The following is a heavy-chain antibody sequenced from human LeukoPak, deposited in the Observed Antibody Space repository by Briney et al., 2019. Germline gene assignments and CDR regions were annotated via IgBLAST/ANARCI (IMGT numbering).Heavy chain of an antibody. Sequence: AGGSLRLACAASGFRFSSYAMSWVRQAPGKGLEWVSAISGSGVSTYYADSVKGRFTVSRDNSKNTLYLQMSSLRAEDTAVYYCARDRYYLDGSGYSGQYYWGQGTLVTVSS. V-gene: IGHV3-23*01. CDR2: ISGSGVST. J-gene: IGHJ4*02. CDR1: GFRFSSYA. CDR3: ARDRYYLDGSGYSGQYY. D-gene: IGHD3-22*01.